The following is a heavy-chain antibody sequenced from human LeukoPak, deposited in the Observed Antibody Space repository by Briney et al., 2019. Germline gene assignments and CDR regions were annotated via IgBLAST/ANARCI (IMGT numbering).Heavy chain of an antibody. CDR2: IYYSGST. Sequence: KPSETLSLTCTVSGGSISTYYWSWIRQPPGKGLEWIGYIYYSGSTNYNPSLKSRVTISVDTSKNQFSLKLSSVTAADTAVYYCARNTAMVANDYWGQGTLVTVSS. CDR3: ARNTAMVANDY. CDR1: GGSISTYY. J-gene: IGHJ4*02. V-gene: IGHV4-59*12. D-gene: IGHD5-18*01.